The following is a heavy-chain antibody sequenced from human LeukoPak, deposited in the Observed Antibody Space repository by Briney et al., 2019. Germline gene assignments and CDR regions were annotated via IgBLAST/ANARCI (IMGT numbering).Heavy chain of an antibody. CDR1: GGTFSSYA. J-gene: IGHJ5*02. D-gene: IGHD1-26*01. Sequence: GASVKVSCKASGGTFSSYAISWVRQAPGQGLEWMEGIIPIFGTANYAQKFQGRVTITTDESTSTAYMELSSLRSEDTAVYYCARGSGSYYLAHNWFDPWGQGTLVTVSS. CDR3: ARGSGSYYLAHNWFDP. CDR2: IIPIFGTA. V-gene: IGHV1-69*05.